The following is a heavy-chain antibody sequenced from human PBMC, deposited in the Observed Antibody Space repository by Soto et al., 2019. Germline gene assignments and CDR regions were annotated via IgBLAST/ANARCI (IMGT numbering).Heavy chain of an antibody. V-gene: IGHV3-21*01. Sequence: EVQLVESGGGLVKPGGSLRLSCAASGFTFSSYSMNWVRQAPGKGLEWVSSISSSSSYIYYADSVKGRFTISRDNAKNSLSRQMNSLRAEDTAVYYCARDTAVAGLFDYWGQGTLVTVSS. CDR2: ISSSSSYI. CDR1: GFTFSSYS. CDR3: ARDTAVAGLFDY. J-gene: IGHJ4*02. D-gene: IGHD6-19*01.